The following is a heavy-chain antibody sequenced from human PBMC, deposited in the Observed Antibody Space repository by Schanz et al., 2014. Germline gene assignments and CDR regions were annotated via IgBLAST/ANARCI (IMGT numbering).Heavy chain of an antibody. CDR2: IRYDGSNN. Sequence: VQLVESGGGLVQPGGSLRLSCAASGFTFSTYAMTWVRQAPGKGLEWVAFIRYDGSNNYYADSVKGRFSVSRDNSKNTLYLQMNSLRADDTAVYYCAKDQLANYRGSGYNWFDPWGQGTLVTVSS. J-gene: IGHJ5*02. D-gene: IGHD3-10*01. CDR1: GFTFSTYA. V-gene: IGHV3-30*02. CDR3: AKDQLANYRGSGYNWFDP.